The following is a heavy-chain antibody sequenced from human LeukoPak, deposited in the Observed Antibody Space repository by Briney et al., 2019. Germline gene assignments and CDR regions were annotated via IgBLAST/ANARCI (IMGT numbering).Heavy chain of an antibody. D-gene: IGHD2-2*01. CDR2: IKQDGSEQ. V-gene: IGHV3-7*01. CDR1: GFTVSSTY. CDR3: ARSGPYHLPPRPIDY. Sequence: GGSLGLCCAASGFTVSSTYLTWVRQAPGKGLEWVANIKQDGSEQYYVDSVKGRFTISRDNAKNSLYLQMNSLRAEDTAIYYCARSGPYHLPPRPIDYWGQGTLVTVSS. J-gene: IGHJ4*02.